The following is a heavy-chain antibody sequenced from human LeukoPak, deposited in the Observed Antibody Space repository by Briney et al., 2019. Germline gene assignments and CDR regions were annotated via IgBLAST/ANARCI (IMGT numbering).Heavy chain of an antibody. CDR1: GGSISSGGYY. J-gene: IGHJ2*01. Sequence: SETLSLTCTVSGGSISSGGYYWSWIRQHPGKGLEWIGYIYYSGSTYYNPSLKSRVTISVDTSKNQFSLKLSSVTAADTAVYYCARDPDYGDLNWYFDLWGRGTLVTVSS. CDR2: IYYSGST. D-gene: IGHD4-17*01. CDR3: ARDPDYGDLNWYFDL. V-gene: IGHV4-31*03.